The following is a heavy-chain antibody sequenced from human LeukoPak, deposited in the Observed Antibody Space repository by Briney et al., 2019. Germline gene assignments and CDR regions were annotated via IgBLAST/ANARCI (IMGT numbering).Heavy chain of an antibody. CDR2: IYYSGST. V-gene: IGHV4-59*01. J-gene: IGHJ4*02. CDR3: ARVRRDGYNSPDY. CDR1: GGSITSYY. Sequence: SETLSLTCTVSGGSITSYYWSWIRQPPGKGLECIGYIYYSGSTYYNPSLKSRVTVSVDTSKNQFSLKLSSVTAADTAVYYCARVRRDGYNSPDYWGQGTLVPVSS. D-gene: IGHD5-24*01.